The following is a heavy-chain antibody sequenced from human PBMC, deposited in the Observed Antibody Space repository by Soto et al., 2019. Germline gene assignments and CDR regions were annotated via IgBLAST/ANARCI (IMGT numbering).Heavy chain of an antibody. V-gene: IGHV4-31*03. CDR3: ARGGRRSPGMDA. J-gene: IGHJ6*02. Sequence: QVQLQESGPGLVKPSQTLSLTCTVSGGSISSGGYYWSWIRQHPGKGLEWIGYIYYSRSTYYNPSHKSRVTISVDTSKTQFPLKWSSVTSADTAVYYCARGGRRSPGMDAGGQETTVAVPS. CDR2: IYYSRST. CDR1: GGSISSGGYY.